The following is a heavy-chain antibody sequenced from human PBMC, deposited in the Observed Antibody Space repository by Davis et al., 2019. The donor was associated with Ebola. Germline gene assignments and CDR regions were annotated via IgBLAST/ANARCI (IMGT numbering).Heavy chain of an antibody. Sequence: PGGSLRLSCAASGFTFSNYAMSWVRQAPGKGLEWVSAISGSGSSTYYADSVKGRFTISRDNSKNTLHLQMNSLRDEDTAVYYCAKDWSVVRFYCFDYWGQGTLVTVSS. CDR1: GFTFSNYA. CDR2: ISGSGSST. J-gene: IGHJ4*02. D-gene: IGHD4-23*01. CDR3: AKDWSVVRFYCFDY. V-gene: IGHV3-23*01.